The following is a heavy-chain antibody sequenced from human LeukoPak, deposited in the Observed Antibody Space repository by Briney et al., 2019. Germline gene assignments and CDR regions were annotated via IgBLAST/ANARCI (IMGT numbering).Heavy chain of an antibody. J-gene: IGHJ3*02. V-gene: IGHV1-3*01. Sequence: EASVKLSCTASGYTFTSYAMHWVRQAPGQRLEWMGWINAGNGNTKYSQKFQGRVTITRDTSASTAYMELSSLRSEDTAVYYCARDPPAHQYYYDSSGHAFDIWGQGTMVPVSS. CDR3: ARDPPAHQYYYDSSGHAFDI. D-gene: IGHD3-22*01. CDR2: INAGNGNT. CDR1: GYTFTSYA.